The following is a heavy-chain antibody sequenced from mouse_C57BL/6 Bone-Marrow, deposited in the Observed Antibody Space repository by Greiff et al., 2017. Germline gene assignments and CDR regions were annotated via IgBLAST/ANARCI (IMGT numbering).Heavy chain of an antibody. J-gene: IGHJ4*01. CDR3: ASHTTGYAMDY. V-gene: IGHV5-15*01. D-gene: IGHD1-1*01. Sequence: EVQLMESGGGLVQPGGSLKLSCAASGFTFSDYGMAWVRQAPRKGPEWVAFISNLAYSIYYADTVTGRFTISRENAKNTLYLEMSSLRSEDTAMYYCASHTTGYAMDYWGQGTSVTVSS. CDR2: ISNLAYSI. CDR1: GFTFSDYG.